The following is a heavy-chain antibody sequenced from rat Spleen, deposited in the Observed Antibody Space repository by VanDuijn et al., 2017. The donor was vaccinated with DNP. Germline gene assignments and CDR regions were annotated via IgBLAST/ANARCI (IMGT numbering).Heavy chain of an antibody. CDR1: GFTFSSYW. CDR2: INTDGGTT. CDR3: ARWDGSVDY. V-gene: IGHV5-58*01. Sequence: EVQLVETGGGLVQPGKSLKLSCVASGFTFSSYWMYWIRQAPGKGLQWLSSINTDGGTTFYPDSVKGRFTISRDNAKSTLYLQMDSLRSEGTATYYCARWDGSVDYWGQGVMVTVSS. D-gene: IGHD1-7*01. J-gene: IGHJ2*01.